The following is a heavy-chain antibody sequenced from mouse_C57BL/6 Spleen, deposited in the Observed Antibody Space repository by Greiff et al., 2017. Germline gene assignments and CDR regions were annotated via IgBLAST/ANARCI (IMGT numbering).Heavy chain of an antibody. CDR1: GFTFSDYG. V-gene: IGHV5-17*01. D-gene: IGHD2-5*01. Sequence: EVKLMESGGGLVKPGGSLKLSCAASGFTFSDYGMHWVRQAPEKGLEWVAYISSGSSTIYYADTVKGRFTISRDNAKNTLFLQMTSLRSEDTAMYYCARPLYYSNWYFDVWGTGTTVTVSA. J-gene: IGHJ1*03. CDR3: ARPLYYSNWYFDV. CDR2: ISSGSSTI.